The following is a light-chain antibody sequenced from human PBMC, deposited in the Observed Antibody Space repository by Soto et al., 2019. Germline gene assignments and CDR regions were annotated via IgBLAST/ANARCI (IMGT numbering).Light chain of an antibody. V-gene: IGKV1-39*01. CDR1: QTISTY. Sequence: DIQMTQSPCSLSASVGDRVTITCRASQTISTYLNWYQQEPGKAPNLLIYTASSLQSGITSRFSGSGSGTDITLTISSLQPEDFAAYYCQHSSGIPYTFGQGTKLEIK. CDR3: QHSSGIPYT. J-gene: IGKJ2*01. CDR2: TAS.